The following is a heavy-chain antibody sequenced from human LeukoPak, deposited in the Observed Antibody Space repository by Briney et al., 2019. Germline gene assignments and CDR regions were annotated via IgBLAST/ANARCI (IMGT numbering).Heavy chain of an antibody. CDR2: IYYSGST. CDR3: ARETYGMDV. V-gene: IGHV4-59*01. CDR1: GGSISSYY. J-gene: IGHJ6*04. Sequence: PSESLSLTCTVSGGSISSYYWSWIRQPPGKGLEWIGYIYYSGSTNYNPSLKSRVTISVDTSKNQFSLKLSSVTAADTAVYYCARETYGMDVWGKGTTATVSS.